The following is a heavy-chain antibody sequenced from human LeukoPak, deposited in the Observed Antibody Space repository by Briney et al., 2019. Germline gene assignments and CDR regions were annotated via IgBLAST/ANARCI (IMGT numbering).Heavy chain of an antibody. CDR3: ARGAEYYYDSSGYPY. D-gene: IGHD3-22*01. Sequence: ASVKVSCKASGYTFTSYGISWVRQAPGQGLEWMGWISAYNGNTNYAQKLQGRVTMTTDTSTSAAYMELRSLRSDDTAVYYCARGAEYYYDSSGYPYWGQGTLVTVSS. CDR1: GYTFTSYG. J-gene: IGHJ4*02. CDR2: ISAYNGNT. V-gene: IGHV1-18*01.